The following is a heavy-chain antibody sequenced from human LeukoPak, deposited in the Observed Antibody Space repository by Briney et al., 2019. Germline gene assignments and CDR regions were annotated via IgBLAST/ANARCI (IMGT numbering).Heavy chain of an antibody. Sequence: PGGSLRLSCEASGFIFNNCWMSWVRQAPGKGLEWVANIRYDGSEKYYVDSVKGRFTISRDNAKNSLYLQMNSLRAEDTAVYYCARESSTVVTPNYYYYMDVWGKGTTATVSS. CDR3: ARESSTVVTPNYYYYMDV. J-gene: IGHJ6*03. CDR2: IRYDGSEK. D-gene: IGHD4-23*01. V-gene: IGHV3-7*01. CDR1: GFIFNNCW.